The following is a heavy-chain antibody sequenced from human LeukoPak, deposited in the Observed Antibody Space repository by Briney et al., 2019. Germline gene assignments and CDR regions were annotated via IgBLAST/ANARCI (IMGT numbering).Heavy chain of an antibody. V-gene: IGHV3-30-3*01. Sequence: PGGSLRLSCEASGFTFSNYAMHWVRQAPGTGLEWVAVISYDGSNKYYADSVKGRFTISRDDSKSTVYLQMSSLKIEDTAVYYCATGGYYLDYWGQGTLVTVSS. CDR3: ATGGYYLDY. D-gene: IGHD3-3*01. CDR1: GFTFSNYA. CDR2: ISYDGSNK. J-gene: IGHJ4*02.